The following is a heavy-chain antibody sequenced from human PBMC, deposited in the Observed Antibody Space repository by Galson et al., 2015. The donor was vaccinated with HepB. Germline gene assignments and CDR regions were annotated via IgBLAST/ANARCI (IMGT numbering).Heavy chain of an antibody. J-gene: IGHJ6*02. D-gene: IGHD4-17*01. CDR2: IIPIFGTA. CDR3: ARSPPPYGDYYYYGMDV. V-gene: IGHV1-69*13. CDR1: GGTFSSYA. Sequence: SVKVSCKASGGTFSSYAISWVRQAPGQGLEWMGGIIPIFGTANYAQKFQGRVTITADESTSTAYMELSSLRSEDTAVYYCARSPPPYGDYYYYGMDVWGQGTTVTVSS.